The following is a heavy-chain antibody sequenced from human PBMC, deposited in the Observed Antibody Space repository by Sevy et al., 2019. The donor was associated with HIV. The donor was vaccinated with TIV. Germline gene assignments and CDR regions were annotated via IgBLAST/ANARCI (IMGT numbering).Heavy chain of an antibody. D-gene: IGHD5-12*01. CDR2: ISSSRSTI. V-gene: IGHV3-48*02. CDR1: GFTFSSYS. CDR3: ARDTRGYSGYDWDYYYGMDV. Sequence: GGSLRLSCAASGFTFSSYSMNWVRQAPGKGLEWVSYISSSRSTIYYADSVKGRFTISRDNAKNSLYLQMNSLRDEDTAVYYCARDTRGYSGYDWDYYYGMDVWGQGTTVTVSS. J-gene: IGHJ6*02.